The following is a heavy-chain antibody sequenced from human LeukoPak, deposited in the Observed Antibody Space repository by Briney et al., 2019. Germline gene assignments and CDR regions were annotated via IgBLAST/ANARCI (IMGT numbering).Heavy chain of an antibody. CDR1: GGPLSGYY. CDR3: TRGPLHGGNSGWFDP. J-gene: IGHJ5*02. D-gene: IGHD4-23*01. CDR2: IKHSGTT. Sequence: SETLSLTCVVYGGPLSGYYRSWIRQPPGKGLEWIGGIKHSGTTIYNPSLKSRVTISEDTSKNHVSLKVRAVTAADTALYYCTRGPLHGGNSGWFDPWGQGTLVTVSS. V-gene: IGHV4-34*01.